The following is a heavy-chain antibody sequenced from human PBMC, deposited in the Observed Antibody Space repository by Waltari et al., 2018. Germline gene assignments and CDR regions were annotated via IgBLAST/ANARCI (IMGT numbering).Heavy chain of an antibody. J-gene: IGHJ6*02. D-gene: IGHD1-1*01. CDR3: AKELERKPYYYYGWDV. V-gene: IGHV3-23*01. CDR2: ISNSEDTT. Sequence: EMHLLESGGSLAQPGESLRLSCAASGFTFSDYAMAWVRQAPGKGVEWVSTISNSEDTTYYAESVKGRFTISRDNSKSTLFLQMNSLRADDTAIYYCAKELERKPYYYYGWDVWGQGTTVAVSS. CDR1: GFTFSDYA.